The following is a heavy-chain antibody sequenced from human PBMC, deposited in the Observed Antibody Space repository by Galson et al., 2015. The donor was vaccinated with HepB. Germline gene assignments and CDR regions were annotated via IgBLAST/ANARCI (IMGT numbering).Heavy chain of an antibody. CDR1: GGTFRSYA. D-gene: IGHD1-26*01. V-gene: IGHV1-69*13. Sequence: SVKVSCKASGGTFRSYAINWVRQAPGQGLEWMGGIIPMFGTATYAPKLQGRVTITADESTSTAYMELSSLRSEDTAAYYCARDVVSGNYLRWFDPWGQGTLVTVSS. CDR3: ARDVVSGNYLRWFDP. CDR2: IIPMFGTA. J-gene: IGHJ5*02.